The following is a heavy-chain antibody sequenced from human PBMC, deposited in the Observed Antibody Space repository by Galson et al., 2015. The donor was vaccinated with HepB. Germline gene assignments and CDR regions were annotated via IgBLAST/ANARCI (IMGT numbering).Heavy chain of an antibody. CDR1: GFTFSTYP. CDR3: ARGSYDSSGYFWMGGAFDV. J-gene: IGHJ3*01. Sequence: SLRLSCAASGFTFSTYPMHWVRQVPGEGLEWVAIMSFDGDNEYYADSVKGRFTIFRDNSRDTLYLQMNSLRAEDTAVYYCARGSYDSSGYFWMGGAFDVWGQGTMVTVSS. V-gene: IGHV3-30-3*01. CDR2: MSFDGDNE. D-gene: IGHD3-22*01.